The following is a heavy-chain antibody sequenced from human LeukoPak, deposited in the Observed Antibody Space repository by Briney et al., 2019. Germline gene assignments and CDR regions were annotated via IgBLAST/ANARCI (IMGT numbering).Heavy chain of an antibody. V-gene: IGHV6-1*01. Sequence: SQTLSLTCAISGDSVSSKSAAWNWNRQSPSRGLEWLGRTYYRSKWYNDYAVSVKSRISVNPDTTKNQFSLQLSSVTPEDTAVYYCARAYYDISTGYLDYWGQGTLVTVSP. D-gene: IGHD3-9*01. CDR3: ARAYYDISTGYLDY. J-gene: IGHJ4*02. CDR2: TYYRSKWYN. CDR1: GDSVSSKSAA.